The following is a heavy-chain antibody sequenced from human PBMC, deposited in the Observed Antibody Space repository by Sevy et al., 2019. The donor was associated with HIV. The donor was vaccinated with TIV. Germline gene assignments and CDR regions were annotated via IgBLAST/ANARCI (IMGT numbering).Heavy chain of an antibody. CDR1: GITVSSNY. Sequence: GGSLRLSCAVSGITVSSNYMGWVRQAPGKGLQWVSGIFASSNTHFADSVKGRFSISRDNSKNTLSLQMNSLSAEDTAVYYCARAVEDYSDSSGWDWYFDFWGRGTLVTVSS. CDR3: ARAVEDYSDSSGWDWYFDF. J-gene: IGHJ2*01. CDR2: IFASSNT. D-gene: IGHD3-22*01. V-gene: IGHV3-66*01.